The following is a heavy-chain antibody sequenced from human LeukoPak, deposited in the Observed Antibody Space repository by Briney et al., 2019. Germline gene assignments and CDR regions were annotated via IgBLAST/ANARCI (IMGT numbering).Heavy chain of an antibody. CDR3: ARDSGEGWPSY. V-gene: IGHV3-7*01. CDR1: GFTFSSYW. D-gene: IGHD3-10*01. J-gene: IGHJ4*02. Sequence: GGSLRLSCAASGFTFSSYWMSWVRQAPGKGLEWVANIKQDGSEKYYVDSVKSRFTISRDNAKNSLYLQMNSLRAEDTAVYYCARDSGEGWPSYWGQGTLVTVSS. CDR2: IKQDGSEK.